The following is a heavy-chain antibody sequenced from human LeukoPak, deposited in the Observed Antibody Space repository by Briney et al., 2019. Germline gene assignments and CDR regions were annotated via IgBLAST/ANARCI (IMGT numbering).Heavy chain of an antibody. Sequence: GGSLRLSCAASGFTSSTYDMHWVRQAPGKGLEWVSYIGTRTTDTYFADSVRGRFTISRDNAKNSLHLQMNSLRAEDTAVYYCARAPGVVYDAFDLWGQGTMVTVSS. V-gene: IGHV3-21*01. D-gene: IGHD2-15*01. J-gene: IGHJ3*01. CDR3: ARAPGVVYDAFDL. CDR1: GFTSSTYD. CDR2: IGTRTTDT.